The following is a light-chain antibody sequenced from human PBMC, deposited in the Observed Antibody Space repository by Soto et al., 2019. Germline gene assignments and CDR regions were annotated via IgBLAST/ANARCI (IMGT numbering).Light chain of an antibody. CDR3: QQYSASPRT. CDR2: SES. Sequence: ERATLSFRASRTVYGNYLACYHQKPGQPPRLLIHSESTRDHGIQDRFSASGAGTDFTLTISRLEPEDYAVYYCQQYSASPRTFGPGTKVDIK. CDR1: RTVYGNY. V-gene: IGKV3-20*01. J-gene: IGKJ3*01.